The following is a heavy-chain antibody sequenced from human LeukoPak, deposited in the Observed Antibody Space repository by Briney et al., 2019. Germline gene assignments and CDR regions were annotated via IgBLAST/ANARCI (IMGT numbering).Heavy chain of an antibody. CDR1: RFTFGEYA. CDR2: IRIEAYGGTT. J-gene: IGHJ6*02. D-gene: IGHD6-13*01. CDR3: TAPGDQVAAAGPSYFYYGMDV. V-gene: IGHV3-49*03. Sequence: PGGSLRLSCTASRFTFGEYAMSWFRQAPGKGLVWVGFIRIEAYGGTTEYAASVKGRFPISRDDSKSIAYVQVNSLKTEDTAVYYCTAPGDQVAAAGPSYFYYGMDVWGQGTTVTVSS.